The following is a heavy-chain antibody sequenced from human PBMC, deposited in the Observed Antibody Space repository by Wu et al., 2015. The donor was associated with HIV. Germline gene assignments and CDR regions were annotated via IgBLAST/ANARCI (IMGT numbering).Heavy chain of an antibody. Sequence: QVQLVQSGAEVKKPGASVKVPCKASGYTFTGYYMHWVRQAPGQGLEWMGWINPSNGDTHYAQKFQGRVTMTRDTFISTAYMELSRLRSDDTAVYYCAQGVTMIREPTYKPAPGYWGQGTLVTVSS. CDR1: GYTFTGYY. CDR2: INPSNGDT. CDR3: AQGVTMIREPTYKPAPGY. D-gene: IGHD3-10*01. V-gene: IGHV1-2*02. J-gene: IGHJ4*02.